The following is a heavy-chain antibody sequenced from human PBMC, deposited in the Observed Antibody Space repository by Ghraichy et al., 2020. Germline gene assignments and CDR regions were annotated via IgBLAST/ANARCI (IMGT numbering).Heavy chain of an antibody. CDR2: IGTSSSVV. D-gene: IGHD2-8*01. V-gene: IGHV3-48*02. J-gene: IGHJ4*02. CDR1: GFTFSSYS. Sequence: LSLTCAASGFTFSSYSMNWVRQAPGKGLEWVSYIGTSSSVVYYADSVKGRFTISRDNAKNSLYLQMNSLRDEDTAVYYCVRVLDWGQGTLVTVSS. CDR3: VRVLD.